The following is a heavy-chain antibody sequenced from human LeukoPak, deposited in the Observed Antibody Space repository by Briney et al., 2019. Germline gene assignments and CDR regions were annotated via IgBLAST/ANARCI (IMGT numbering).Heavy chain of an antibody. CDR3: ARRDNWNDYFDY. J-gene: IGHJ4*02. V-gene: IGHV4-39*07. D-gene: IGHD1-20*01. Sequence: SETLSLTCTVSGGSISSSSYYWGWIRQPPGKGLEWIGSIYYSGSTYYNPSLKSRVTISVDTSKNQFSLKPSSVTAADTAVYYCARRDNWNDYFDYWGQGTLVTVSS. CDR2: IYYSGST. CDR1: GGSISSSSYY.